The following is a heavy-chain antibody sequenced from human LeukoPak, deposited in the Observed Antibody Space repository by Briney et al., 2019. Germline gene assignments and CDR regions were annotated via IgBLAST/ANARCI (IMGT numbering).Heavy chain of an antibody. J-gene: IGHJ4*02. D-gene: IGHD1-20*01. V-gene: IGHV3-30*02. CDR1: GFTFSSYG. CDR2: IRYDGSNK. CDR3: AKGGINWNYADY. Sequence: GSLRLSCAASGFTFSSYGMHWVRQAPGEGLEWVAFIRYDGSNKYYADSVKGRFTISRDNSKNTLYLQMNSLRAEDTAVYYCAKGGINWNYADYWGQGTLVTVSS.